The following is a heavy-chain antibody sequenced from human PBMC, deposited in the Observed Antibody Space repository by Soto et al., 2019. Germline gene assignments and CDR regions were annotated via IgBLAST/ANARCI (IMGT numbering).Heavy chain of an antibody. J-gene: IGHJ5*02. Sequence: ASVKVSCKASGYTFTSYGISWVRQAPGQGLEWMGWISAYNGNTNYAQKLQGRVTMTTDTSTSTAYMELRSLRSDDTAVYYCARDKDPLPIYDFWSGYYKSWFDPWGQGSLVIGSS. V-gene: IGHV1-18*01. CDR1: GYTFTSYG. CDR2: ISAYNGNT. CDR3: ARDKDPLPIYDFWSGYYKSWFDP. D-gene: IGHD3-3*01.